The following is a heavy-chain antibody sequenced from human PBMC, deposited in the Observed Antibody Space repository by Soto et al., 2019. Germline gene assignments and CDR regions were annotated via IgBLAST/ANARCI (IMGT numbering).Heavy chain of an antibody. V-gene: IGHV4-30-2*01. CDR3: ARAVAPYLGTWFDP. CDR1: GGSITSGNSYS. CDR2: ISRSGGT. Sequence: SETLSLTCTVSGGSITSGNSYSWSWIRQPPGKGLEWIGSISRSGGTSYNPSLKGRVTMSVDKSKNQFSLKLSSVTAADTAVYYCARAVAPYLGTWFDPWGQGTLVTVSS. J-gene: IGHJ5*02. D-gene: IGHD3-16*01.